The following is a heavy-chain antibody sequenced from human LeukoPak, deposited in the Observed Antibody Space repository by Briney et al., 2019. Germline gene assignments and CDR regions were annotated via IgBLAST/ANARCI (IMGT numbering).Heavy chain of an antibody. D-gene: IGHD3-3*01. CDR1: GFTLSSYP. J-gene: IGHJ4*01. CDR3: ATGGPGFLEWLPLDN. CDR2: ISNGGGST. Sequence: PGGSLRFSCAASGFTLSSYPVTWVRQAPGKGLEWVSAISNGGGSTNYADSVKGRFTISRDNPMNTVFLQMNSLRAEDTAVYYCATGGPGFLEWLPLDNWGQGTLATVSS. V-gene: IGHV3-23*01.